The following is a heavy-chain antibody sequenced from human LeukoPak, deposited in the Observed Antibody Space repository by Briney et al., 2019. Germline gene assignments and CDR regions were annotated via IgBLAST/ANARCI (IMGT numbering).Heavy chain of an antibody. CDR3: ARDDNRLYCDIFSSIGGY. CDR1: GFTFSSYA. D-gene: IGHD3-9*01. Sequence: GGSLRLSCAASGFTFSSYAMHGVRQAPGKGLEWVADISYDGSNKYYADSVKGRFTISRDNSKNTLYLQMNSLRAEDTAVNYCARDDNRLYCDIFSSIGGYWGQGTLVTVSS. CDR2: ISYDGSNK. J-gene: IGHJ4*02. V-gene: IGHV3-30*04.